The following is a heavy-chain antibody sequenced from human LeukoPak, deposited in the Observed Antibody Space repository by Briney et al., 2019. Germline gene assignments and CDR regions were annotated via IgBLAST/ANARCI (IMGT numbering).Heavy chain of an antibody. V-gene: IGHV4-59*01. CDR2: IYYSGST. D-gene: IGHD3-22*01. J-gene: IGHJ4*02. Sequence: SETLSLTCTVSGGSISSYYWSWIRQPPGKGLEWIGYIYYSGSTNYNPSLKSRVTISVDTSKNQFSLKLSSVTAADTAVYYCASTTYDSSGYLVYWGQGTLVTVSS. CDR1: GGSISSYY. CDR3: ASTTYDSSGYLVY.